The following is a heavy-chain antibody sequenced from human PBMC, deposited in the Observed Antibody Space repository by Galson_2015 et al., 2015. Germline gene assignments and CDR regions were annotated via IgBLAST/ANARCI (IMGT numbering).Heavy chain of an antibody. CDR3: ARDRGRRGCSGYIVSYFDY. V-gene: IGHV6-1*01. D-gene: IGHD5-12*01. Sequence: CAISGDSVSSNSAAWNWIRQSPSRGLEWLGRTYYRSEWYNDYAVSVKSRITINPDTSRNQFSLQLNSVTPEDTAVYYCARDRGRRGCSGYIVSYFDYWGQGTLVTVSS. CDR2: TYYRSEWYN. CDR1: GDSVSSNSAA. J-gene: IGHJ4*02.